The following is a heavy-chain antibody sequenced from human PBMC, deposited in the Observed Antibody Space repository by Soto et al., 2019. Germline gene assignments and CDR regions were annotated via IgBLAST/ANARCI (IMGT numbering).Heavy chain of an antibody. CDR3: ARDLLARGYYDFWSGYYPIDGMDV. Sequence: AXSVKVSCKASGYTFTSYAMHWVRQAPVQRLEWMGWINAGNGNTKYSQKFQGRVTITRDTSASTAYMELSSLRSEDTAVYYCARDLLARGYYDFWSGYYPIDGMDVWGQGTTVTVSS. CDR2: INAGNGNT. CDR1: GYTFTSYA. D-gene: IGHD3-3*01. V-gene: IGHV1-3*01. J-gene: IGHJ6*02.